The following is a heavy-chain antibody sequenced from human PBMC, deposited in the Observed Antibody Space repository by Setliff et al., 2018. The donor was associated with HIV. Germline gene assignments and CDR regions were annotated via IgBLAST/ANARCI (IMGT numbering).Heavy chain of an antibody. CDR3: ARAPYRSAWFSGGHDAFDI. CDR1: GYSFARYG. D-gene: IGHD6-19*01. Sequence: GASVKVSCKASGYSFARYGLSWVRQAPGQGLEWMGWISGFNGNTKYAQSFQDRVAMTTETATSTAYMEMRSLRSDDTAVYFCARAPYRSAWFSGGHDAFDIWGQGTMVTVSS. J-gene: IGHJ3*02. V-gene: IGHV1-18*01. CDR2: ISGFNGNT.